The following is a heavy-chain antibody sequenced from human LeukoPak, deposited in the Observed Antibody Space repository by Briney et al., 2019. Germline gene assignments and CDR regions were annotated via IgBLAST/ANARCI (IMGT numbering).Heavy chain of an antibody. D-gene: IGHD1-26*01. Sequence: RGCLRVSSAAPGFTSIINTIRRGCPAPGEGLEWVSRVRDNGGITYYTDSVKGRFTISRDNTQNTLYLQMKSLRAENTPVYYYAKARSKVVLFDYWGQGTLVTVS. CDR3: AKARSKVVLFDY. CDR2: VRDNGGIT. CDR1: GFTSIINT. V-gene: IGHV3-23*01. J-gene: IGHJ4*02.